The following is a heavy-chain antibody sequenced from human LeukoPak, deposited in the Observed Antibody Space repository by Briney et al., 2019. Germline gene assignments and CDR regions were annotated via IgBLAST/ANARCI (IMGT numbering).Heavy chain of an antibody. D-gene: IGHD4-11*01. CDR2: IRYDGSNK. CDR1: GFTFSSYG. V-gene: IGHV3-30*02. J-gene: IGHJ4*02. Sequence: PGGSLRLSCAASGFTFSSYGMHWVRQAPGKGLEWVAFIRYDGSNKYYADSVKGRFTISRDNSKNTLYLQMNSLRAEDTAVYYCAKEYSNYGGYYFDYWGQGTLVTVSS. CDR3: AKEYSNYGGYYFDY.